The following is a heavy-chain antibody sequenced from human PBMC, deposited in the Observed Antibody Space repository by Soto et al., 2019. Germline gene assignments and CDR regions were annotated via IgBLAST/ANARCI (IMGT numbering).Heavy chain of an antibody. CDR1: GGSISSYY. V-gene: IGHV4-59*01. CDR3: ARASSITMVRGFIITGGTLFDP. J-gene: IGHJ5*02. CDR2: IYYSGGT. Sequence: SETLSLTCTVSGGSISSYYWSWIRQPPGKGLEWIGYIYYSGGTNYNPSLKSRVTISVDTSKNQFSLKLSSVTAADTAVYYCARASSITMVRGFIITGGTLFDPWGQGTLVPVSS. D-gene: IGHD3-10*01.